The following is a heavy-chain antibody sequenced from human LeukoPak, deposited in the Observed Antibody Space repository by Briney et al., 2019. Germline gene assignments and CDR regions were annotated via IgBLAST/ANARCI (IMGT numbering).Heavy chain of an antibody. V-gene: IGHV1-8*01. D-gene: IGHD5-18*01. CDR1: GYTFTSYD. J-gene: IGHJ5*02. Sequence: GASVKVSCKASGYTFTSYDINWVRQATGQGLEWMGWMNPNSGNTGYAQKFQGRVTMTRNTSISTAYMELSSLRSEDTAVHYCARGVGGYSYGLGAYWFDPWGQGTLVTVSS. CDR2: MNPNSGNT. CDR3: ARGVGGYSYGLGAYWFDP.